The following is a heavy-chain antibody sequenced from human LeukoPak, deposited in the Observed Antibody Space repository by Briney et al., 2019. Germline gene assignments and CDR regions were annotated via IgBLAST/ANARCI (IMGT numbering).Heavy chain of an antibody. CDR3: ARGATQLWLLERYYFDY. CDR1: GGSFSGYY. V-gene: IGHV4-34*01. Sequence: SETLSLTCAVYGGSFSGYYWSWIRQPPGKGLEWIGEINHSGSTNYNPSLKSRVTISVDTSKNQFSLKLSSVTAADTAVYYCARGATQLWLLERYYFDYWGQGTLVTVSS. D-gene: IGHD5-18*01. J-gene: IGHJ4*02. CDR2: INHSGST.